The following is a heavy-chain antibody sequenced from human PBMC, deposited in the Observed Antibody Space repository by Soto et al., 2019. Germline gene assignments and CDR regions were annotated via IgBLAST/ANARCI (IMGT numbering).Heavy chain of an antibody. J-gene: IGHJ4*02. V-gene: IGHV1-2*02. CDR3: ARGGTFAYDTSGYSVD. CDR1: GYTFSSYY. Sequence: XSVKVSWKTSGYTFSSYYMHLVRQAPGQGLEWMGWINPKSGGTLYAQKFQGRVTMTRDTSISTAYMELSRLRSDDTAVYYCARGGTFAYDTSGYSVDWGQGTLVTVSS. D-gene: IGHD3-22*01. CDR2: INPKSGGT.